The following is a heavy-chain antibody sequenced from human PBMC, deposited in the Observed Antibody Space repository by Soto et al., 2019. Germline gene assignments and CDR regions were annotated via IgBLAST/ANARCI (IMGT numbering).Heavy chain of an antibody. CDR3: ARARPEWDYFDY. J-gene: IGHJ4*02. D-gene: IGHD6-6*01. CDR2: ISSSSSTR. CDR1: GFTFSSYS. Sequence: EVQLVESGGGLVQPGGSLRLSCAASGFTFSSYSMNWVRQAPGKGLEWVSYISSSSSTRYYADSVKGRFTISRDNAKNSLYVQMNSLRAEDTAVYYCARARPEWDYFDYWGQGTLVTVSS. V-gene: IGHV3-48*01.